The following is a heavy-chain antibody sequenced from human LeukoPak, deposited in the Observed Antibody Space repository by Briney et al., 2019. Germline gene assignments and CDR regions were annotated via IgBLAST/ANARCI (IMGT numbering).Heavy chain of an antibody. CDR2: ISIYSGST. V-gene: IGHV1-18*01. CDR3: ARGYCSGGSCATFDY. Sequence: ASVKVSCKASGGTFSSYAISWVRQAPGQGLEWMGWISIYSGSTDYTQKLQGRVTMTTDVSTSTAYMELGSLRSDDTAVYFCARGYCSGGSCATFDYWGQGTLVTVSS. CDR1: GGTFSSYA. J-gene: IGHJ4*02. D-gene: IGHD2-15*01.